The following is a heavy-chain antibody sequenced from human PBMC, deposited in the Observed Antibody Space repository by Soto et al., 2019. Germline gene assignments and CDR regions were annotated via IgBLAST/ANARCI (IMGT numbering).Heavy chain of an antibody. V-gene: IGHV2-5*01. D-gene: IGHD4-17*01. CDR2: IYWNEDR. CDR1: GFSLKTGGAG. CDR3: AYRGHGDYPRDNWFDP. Sequence: QITLKESGPTLVKPTQTLTLTCTFSGFSLKTGGAGVGWIRQPPGKPLEWLALIYWNEDRRYSPSLKSRLTITKDTSKNQVVLTMTNMDPVDTATYYCAYRGHGDYPRDNWFDPWGQGILVTVSS. J-gene: IGHJ5*02.